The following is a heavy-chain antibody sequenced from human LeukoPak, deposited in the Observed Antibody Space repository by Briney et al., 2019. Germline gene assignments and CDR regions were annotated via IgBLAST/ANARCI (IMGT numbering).Heavy chain of an antibody. D-gene: IGHD3-10*01. V-gene: IGHV3-72*01. CDR1: GFTFSDHY. Sequence: GGSLRLSCAASGFTFSDHYMGWVRQAPGKGLEWVGRIKNKANSYATDYAASVKGRFTISRDDSKNSLYLQMNSLKTEDTAVYYCVWEAYFGHSGLFNFWGQGTLVTVSS. CDR2: IKNKANSYAT. J-gene: IGHJ4*02. CDR3: VWEAYFGHSGLFNF.